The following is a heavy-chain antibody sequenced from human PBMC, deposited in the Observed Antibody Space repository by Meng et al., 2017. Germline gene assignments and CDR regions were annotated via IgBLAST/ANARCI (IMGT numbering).Heavy chain of an antibody. Sequence: QGQRVESGGVVVQPGRSLRLSWAAFGFTFSSYAMHWVRQAPGKGLEWVAVISYDGSNKYYADSVKGRFTISRDNSKNTLYLQMNSLRAEDTAVYYCARVQQWLAYDYWGQGTLVTVSS. V-gene: IGHV3-30*01. CDR1: GFTFSSYA. J-gene: IGHJ4*02. CDR3: ARVQQWLAYDY. CDR2: ISYDGSNK. D-gene: IGHD6-19*01.